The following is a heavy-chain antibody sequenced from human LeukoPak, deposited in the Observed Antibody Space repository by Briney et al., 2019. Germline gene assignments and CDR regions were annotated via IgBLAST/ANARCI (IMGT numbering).Heavy chain of an antibody. Sequence: SETLSLTCNVSGGSISNYYWTWIRQPAGKGLEWIGRIYSSGTTTYNPSLKSRVAMSVDTSRNQFSLKLNSVTAADTAVYYCARVAPIAAAGNSYYYAIDVWGQGTTVTVSS. CDR3: ARVAPIAAAGNSYYYAIDV. D-gene: IGHD6-25*01. CDR1: GGSISNYY. CDR2: IYSSGTT. V-gene: IGHV4-4*07. J-gene: IGHJ6*02.